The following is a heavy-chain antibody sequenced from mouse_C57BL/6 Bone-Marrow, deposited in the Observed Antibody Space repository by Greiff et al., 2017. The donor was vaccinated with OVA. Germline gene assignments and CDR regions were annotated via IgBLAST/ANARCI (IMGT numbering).Heavy chain of an antibody. Sequence: VQLQQPGAELVKPGASVKLSCKASGYTFTSYWMQWVKQRPGQGLEWIGEIDPSDSYTNYNQKFKGKATLTVDTSSSTAYVQLSSLTSEDSAVYYCARNYWLAYWGQGTLVTVSA. CDR3: ARNYWLAY. J-gene: IGHJ3*01. CDR2: IDPSDSYT. V-gene: IGHV1-50*01. D-gene: IGHD1-3*01. CDR1: GYTFTSYW.